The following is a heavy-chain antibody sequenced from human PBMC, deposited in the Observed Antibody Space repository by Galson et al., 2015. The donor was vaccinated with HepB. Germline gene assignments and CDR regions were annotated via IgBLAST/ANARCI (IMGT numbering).Heavy chain of an antibody. CDR1: GGSISSGGYS. CDR2: IYYSGST. D-gene: IGHD1-26*01. Sequence: SGGSISSGGYSWSWIRQPPGKGLEWIGYIYYSGSTNYNPSLKSRATISVDTSKNQFSLKLSSVTAADTAVYYCARAAGGSATSLFDYWGQGTLVTVSS. CDR3: ARAAGGSATSLFDY. V-gene: IGHV4-61*08. J-gene: IGHJ4*02.